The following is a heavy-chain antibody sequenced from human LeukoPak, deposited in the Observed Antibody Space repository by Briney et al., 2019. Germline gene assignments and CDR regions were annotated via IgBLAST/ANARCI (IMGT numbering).Heavy chain of an antibody. CDR3: AKDPWIQLWRTDDAFDI. CDR1: GFTFDDYA. V-gene: IGHV3-9*01. Sequence: SLRLSCAASGFTFDDYAMHWVRQAPGKGLEWVSGISWNSGSIGYADSVKGRFTISRDNSKNTLYLQMNSLRAEDTAVYYCAKDPWIQLWRTDDAFDIWGQGTMVTVSS. D-gene: IGHD5-18*01. CDR2: ISWNSGSI. J-gene: IGHJ3*02.